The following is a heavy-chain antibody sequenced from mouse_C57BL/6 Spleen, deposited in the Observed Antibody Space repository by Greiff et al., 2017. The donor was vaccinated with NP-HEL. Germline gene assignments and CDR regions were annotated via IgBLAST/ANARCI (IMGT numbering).Heavy chain of an antibody. Sequence: EVQLQQSGPGLVKPSQSLSLTCSVPGYSITSGYYWNWIRQFPGNKLEWMGYISYDGSNNYNPSLKNRISITRDTSKNQFFLKLNSVTTEDTATYYCAGTGAMDYWGQGTSVTVSS. CDR2: ISYDGSN. V-gene: IGHV3-6*01. CDR1: GYSITSGYY. J-gene: IGHJ4*01. CDR3: AGTGAMDY. D-gene: IGHD4-1*01.